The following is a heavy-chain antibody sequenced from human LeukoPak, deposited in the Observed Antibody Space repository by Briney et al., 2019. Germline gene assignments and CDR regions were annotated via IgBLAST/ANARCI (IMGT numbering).Heavy chain of an antibody. J-gene: IGHJ4*02. V-gene: IGHV7-4-1*02. CDR1: GYRFTNYA. D-gene: IGHD3-10*01. CDR2: INTNTGNP. CDR3: ARNNADGEGRFSY. Sequence: ASVKVSCKASGYRFTNYAMNWVRQPPGQGLEWMGWINTNTGNPTYAQGFTGRFVFSLDTSVSTAYLQISSLEAEDSAVYYCARNNADGEGRFSYWGQGTLVTVSS.